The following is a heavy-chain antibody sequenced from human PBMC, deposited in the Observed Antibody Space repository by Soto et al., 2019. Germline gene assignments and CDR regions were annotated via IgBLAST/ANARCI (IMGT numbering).Heavy chain of an antibody. Sequence: SSETLSLTCTVSGDSISSGGNYWSWIRQHPAKGLEWIGYIYYSGSTYYNPSLKSRVAISVDTSTNQFSLKLTSVTAADTAVYYSARDPNPILATWGQGTLVTVSS. V-gene: IGHV4-31*03. CDR3: ARDPNPILAT. D-gene: IGHD3-3*01. J-gene: IGHJ5*02. CDR2: IYYSGST. CDR1: GDSISSGGNY.